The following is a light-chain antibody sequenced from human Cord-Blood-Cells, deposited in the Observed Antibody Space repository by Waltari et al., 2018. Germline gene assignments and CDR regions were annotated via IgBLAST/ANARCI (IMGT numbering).Light chain of an antibody. J-gene: IGKJ2*03. CDR3: QQSYSTLYS. V-gene: IGKV1-39*01. Sequence: DIQLTQSPPSLSASVGDRVTITCRARQSISSYLNWYQQKPGKAPKLLIYAASSLQRGVPSRFSGSGSGTDFTLTISSLQPEDFATYYCQQSYSTLYSFGQGTKLEIK. CDR2: AAS. CDR1: QSISSY.